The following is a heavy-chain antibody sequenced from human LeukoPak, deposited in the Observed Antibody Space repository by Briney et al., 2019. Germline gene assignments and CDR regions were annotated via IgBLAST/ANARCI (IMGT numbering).Heavy chain of an antibody. J-gene: IGHJ5*02. V-gene: IGHV1-2*02. CDR2: INPNSGGT. CDR3: ARDRGSGYVWNWFDP. D-gene: IGHD5-12*01. CDR1: GYTFTGYY. Sequence: ASVKVSCKASGYTFTGYYMHWVRHAPGQGLEWMGWINPNSGGTNYAQKFQGRVAMTRDTSISTAYMELSRLRSDDTAVYYCARDRGSGYVWNWFDPWGQGTLVTVSS.